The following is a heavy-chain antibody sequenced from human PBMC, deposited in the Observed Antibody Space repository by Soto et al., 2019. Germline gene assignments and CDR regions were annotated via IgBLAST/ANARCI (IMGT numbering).Heavy chain of an antibody. D-gene: IGHD5-18*01. V-gene: IGHV3-23*01. CDR3: AKGTAAMVMSPLDY. CDR1: GFTFSSYA. Sequence: EVQLLESGGGLVQPGGSLRLSCAAYGFTFSSYAMSWVRQAPGKGLEWVSAISGSGGSTYYADSVKGRFTISRDNSKNTLYLQMNSLRAEDTAVYYCAKGTAAMVMSPLDYWGQGTLVTVSS. CDR2: ISGSGGST. J-gene: IGHJ4*02.